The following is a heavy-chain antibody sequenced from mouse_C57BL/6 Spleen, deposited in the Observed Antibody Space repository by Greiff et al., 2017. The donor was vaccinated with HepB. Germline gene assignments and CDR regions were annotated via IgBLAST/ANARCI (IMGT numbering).Heavy chain of an antibody. D-gene: IGHD3-2*02. CDR2: IYPGSGST. CDR3: ARGQLRLGAMDY. V-gene: IGHV1-55*01. J-gene: IGHJ4*01. CDR1: GYTFTSDW. Sequence: VQLQQPGAELVKPGASVKMSCKASGYTFTSDWITWVKQRPGQGLEWIGDIYPGSGSTNYNEKFKSKATLTVDTSSSTAYMQLSSLTSEDSAVYYCARGQLRLGAMDYWGQGTSVTVSS.